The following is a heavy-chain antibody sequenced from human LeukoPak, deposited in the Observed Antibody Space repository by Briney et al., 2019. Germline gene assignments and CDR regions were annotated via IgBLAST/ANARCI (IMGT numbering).Heavy chain of an antibody. CDR2: INHSGST. CDR3: ARHFIVGATYN. V-gene: IGHV4-34*01. J-gene: IGHJ4*02. D-gene: IGHD1-26*01. CDR1: GGSFSGYY. Sequence: PSETLSLTCAVYGGSFSGYYWSWIRQPPGKGLEWIGEINHSGSTNYNPSLKSRVTISVDTSKNQFSLNLSSVTAADTAVYYCARHFIVGATYNWGQGTLVTVSS.